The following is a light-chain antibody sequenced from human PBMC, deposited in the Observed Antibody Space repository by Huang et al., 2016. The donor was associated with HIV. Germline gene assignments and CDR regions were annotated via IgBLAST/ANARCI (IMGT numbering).Light chain of an antibody. V-gene: IGKV3-20*01. Sequence: EIVLTQSPETLSLSPGERGALSCRASHNVTNDYLAWYQQKSGQAPRLLIYGSSGRATATPARFSGSGSGTDFSLTIDTVKPEDFASYYCQQYSTSPWTFGPGTKLEIK. CDR3: QQYSTSPWT. J-gene: IGKJ1*01. CDR2: GSS. CDR1: HNVTNDY.